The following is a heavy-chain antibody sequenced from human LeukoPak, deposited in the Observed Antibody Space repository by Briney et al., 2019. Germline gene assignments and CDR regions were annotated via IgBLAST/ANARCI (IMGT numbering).Heavy chain of an antibody. CDR3: ARGRPLLWFGPFDY. CDR1: GGSFSGYY. J-gene: IGHJ4*02. CDR2: INHSGST. Sequence: PSETLSLACAVYGGSFSGYYWSWIRHPPGKGLEWIGEINHSGSTNYNPSLKSRVTISVDTSKNQFSLKLSSVTAADTAVYYCARGRPLLWFGPFDYWGQGTLVTVSS. V-gene: IGHV4-34*01. D-gene: IGHD3-10*01.